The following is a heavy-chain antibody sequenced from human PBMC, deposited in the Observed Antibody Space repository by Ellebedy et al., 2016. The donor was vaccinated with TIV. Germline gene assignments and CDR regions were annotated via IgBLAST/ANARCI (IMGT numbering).Heavy chain of an antibody. D-gene: IGHD5-18*01. J-gene: IGHJ4*02. CDR1: GYTFTSYD. CDR2: MNPNSGNT. CDR3: ARVNTAMKTDY. Sequence: AASVKVSCKASGYTFTSYDIKGVRQATGRGREWMGWMNPNSGNTGYAQKFQGRVTMTRNTSISTAYMELSSMRSEDTAVYYSARVNTAMKTDYWGQGTLVTVSS. V-gene: IGHV1-8*01.